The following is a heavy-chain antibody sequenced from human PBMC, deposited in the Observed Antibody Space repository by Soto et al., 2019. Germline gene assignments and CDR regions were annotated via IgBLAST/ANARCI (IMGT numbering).Heavy chain of an antibody. V-gene: IGHV1-8*01. J-gene: IGHJ3*02. D-gene: IGHD3-10*01. CDR3: ARDQGGSGSYYDAFDI. Sequence: ASVKVSCKASGYTFTSYDINWVRQATGQGLEWMGWMNPNSGNTGYAQKFQGRVTMTRNTSISTAYMELSSLRSEDTAVYYCARDQGGSGSYYDAFDIWGQGTMVSV. CDR2: MNPNSGNT. CDR1: GYTFTSYD.